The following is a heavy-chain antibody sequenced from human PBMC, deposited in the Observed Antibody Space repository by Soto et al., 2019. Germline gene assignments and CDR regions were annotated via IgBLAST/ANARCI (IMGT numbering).Heavy chain of an antibody. Sequence: ASETLSLTCSVSGGSISSVGHYWTWIRQQPGKGLEWIGYIYYSGSTDYNPSLKSRVTISVDRSKNQFSLNLSSVTAADTAIYYCARESGGYDSSSRYGLDVWGQGTTVTVSS. CDR3: ARESGGYDSSSRYGLDV. CDR2: IYYSGST. J-gene: IGHJ6*02. CDR1: GGSISSVGHY. D-gene: IGHD6-25*01. V-gene: IGHV4-31*03.